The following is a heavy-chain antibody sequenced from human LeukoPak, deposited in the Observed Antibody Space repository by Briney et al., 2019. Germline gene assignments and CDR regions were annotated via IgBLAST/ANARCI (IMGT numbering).Heavy chain of an antibody. CDR1: GDSIRSGTYS. D-gene: IGHD3-22*01. CDR2: ISYTGST. V-gene: IGHV4-39*07. Sequence: SETLSLTCSVSGDSIRSGTYSRGWIRQPPGKGLEWIGSISYTGSTYYNPSLKSRVTISVDRSKNQFSLKLSSVTAADTAVYYCARVEHYYDSSGYYRYEDRYFDYWGQGTLVTVSS. J-gene: IGHJ4*02. CDR3: ARVEHYYDSSGYYRYEDRYFDY.